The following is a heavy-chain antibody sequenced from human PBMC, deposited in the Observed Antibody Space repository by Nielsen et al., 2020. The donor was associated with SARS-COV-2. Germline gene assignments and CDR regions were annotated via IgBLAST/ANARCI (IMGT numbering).Heavy chain of an antibody. CDR3: ARDKSGSYYRTFDY. V-gene: IGHV3-48*02. D-gene: IGHD1-26*01. CDR1: GFTFSSYS. Sequence: GGSLRLSCAASGFTFSSYSMNWVRQAPGKGLEWVSYISSSSSTIYYADSVKGRFTISRDNAKNSLYLQMNSLRDEDTAVYYCARDKSGSYYRTFDYRGQGTLVTVSS. J-gene: IGHJ4*02. CDR2: ISSSSSTI.